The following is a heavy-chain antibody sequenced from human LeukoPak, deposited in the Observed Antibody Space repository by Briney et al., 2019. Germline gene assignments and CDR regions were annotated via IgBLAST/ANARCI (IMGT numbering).Heavy chain of an antibody. J-gene: IGHJ4*02. CDR2: IKQDGSEK. D-gene: IGHD6-6*01. Sequence: GGSLRLSCAASVFTFSSYWMSWVRQAPGKGLEWVANIKQDGSEKHYVDSVKGRFTISRDNAKKSLFLHMNSLRVEDTAVYYCARGSEYTSSTNYYFDYWGQGTLVTVSS. V-gene: IGHV3-7*01. CDR1: VFTFSSYW. CDR3: ARGSEYTSSTNYYFDY.